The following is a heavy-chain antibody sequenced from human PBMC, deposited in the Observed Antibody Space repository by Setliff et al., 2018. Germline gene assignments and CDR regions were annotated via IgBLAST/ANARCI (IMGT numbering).Heavy chain of an antibody. D-gene: IGHD6-19*01. J-gene: IGHJ5*02. V-gene: IGHV3-73*01. CDR2: IRSKADKYAT. Sequence: GESLKISCAASGFTFSGSEIHWVRQASGKGLEWVGRIRSKADKYATDYGASAKGRFIISRDDSKKTAYLQLSSLRAEDTAMYYCLLPCTSGWYNWVDPWGQGTLVTVSS. CDR1: GFTFSGSE. CDR3: LLPCTSGWYNWVDP.